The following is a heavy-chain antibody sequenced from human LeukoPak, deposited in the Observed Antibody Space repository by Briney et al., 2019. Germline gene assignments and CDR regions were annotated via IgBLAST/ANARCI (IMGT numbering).Heavy chain of an antibody. CDR1: GYTFTVYH. J-gene: IGHJ4*02. Sequence: ASVKVSCKASGYTFTVYHIHWVRQALGQGLEWIGRITPNSGDTYYPQDFQGRVTMTRDTSINTAYMELSRLRSDDTAVYYCARDSSLFGGSDYWGQGTLVTVSS. CDR2: ITPNSGDT. D-gene: IGHD3-10*02. V-gene: IGHV1-2*02. CDR3: ARDSSLFGGSDY.